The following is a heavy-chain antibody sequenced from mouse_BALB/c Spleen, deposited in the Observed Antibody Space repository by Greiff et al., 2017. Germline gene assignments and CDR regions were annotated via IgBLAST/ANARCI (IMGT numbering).Heavy chain of an antibody. Sequence: EVKLQESGAELVRPGALVKLSCKASGFNIKDYYMHWVKQRPEQGLEWIGWIDPENGNTIYDPKFQGKASITADTSSNTAYLQLSSPTSEDTAVYYCAYYYYGSKAFDYWGQGTTLTVSS. CDR2: IDPENGNT. J-gene: IGHJ2*01. V-gene: IGHV14-1*02. CDR1: GFNIKDYY. CDR3: AYYYYGSKAFDY. D-gene: IGHD1-1*01.